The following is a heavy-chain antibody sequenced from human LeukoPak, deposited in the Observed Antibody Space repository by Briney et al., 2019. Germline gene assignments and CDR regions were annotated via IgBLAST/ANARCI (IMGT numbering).Heavy chain of an antibody. V-gene: IGHV1-2*02. J-gene: IGHJ4*02. D-gene: IGHD5-18*01. CDR1: GYTFTRYY. CDR2: INPNSGGT. Sequence: ASVKVSCKASGYTFTRYYMHWVRQAPGQGLEWMGWINPNSGGTNYAQKFQGRVTMTWDTSISTAYMELSRLRSDDTAVYYCARDVGGYSYGSGYWGQGTLVTVSS. CDR3: ARDVGGYSYGSGY.